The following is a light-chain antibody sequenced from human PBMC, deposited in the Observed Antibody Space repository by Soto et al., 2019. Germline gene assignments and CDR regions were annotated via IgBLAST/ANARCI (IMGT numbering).Light chain of an antibody. V-gene: IGKV1-5*01. CDR1: QSISSY. CDR3: QQYNSYLVT. Sequence: DIQMTQSPSSLSASVGDRVTITCRASQSISSYLNWYHQKPGKAPKLLIYAASSLESGVPSRFSGSGSGTEFTLTISSLQPDDFATYYCQQYNSYLVTFGQGTKVDIK. CDR2: AAS. J-gene: IGKJ2*01.